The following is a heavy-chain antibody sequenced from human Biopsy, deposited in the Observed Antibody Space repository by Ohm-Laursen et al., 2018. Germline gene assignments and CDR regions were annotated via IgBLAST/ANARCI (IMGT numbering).Heavy chain of an antibody. CDR3: ARHPTGFWFDP. V-gene: IGHV4-39*01. CDR1: GGSVSSNTNY. J-gene: IGHJ5*02. CDR2: IFYSGII. Sequence: SDTLSLTCTVSGGSVSSNTNYWAWIRQPPGKGLEWIGSIFYSGIIYYNPSLKSRVSISVDTWKNQFSLKLNSVTAADTAVYYCARHPTGFWFDPWGQGTLVIVSS.